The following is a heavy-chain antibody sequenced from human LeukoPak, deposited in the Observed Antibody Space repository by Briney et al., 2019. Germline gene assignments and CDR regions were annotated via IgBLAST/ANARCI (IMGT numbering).Heavy chain of an antibody. CDR3: ARAVSGRFDY. CDR1: GGSISSGGYS. CDR2: IYHSGST. J-gene: IGHJ4*02. D-gene: IGHD6-19*01. Sequence: PSETLSLTCAVSGGSISSGGYSWSWIRQPPGKGLEWIGYIYHSGSTYYNPSLKSRVTISVDRSKNQFSLKLSSVTAADTAVYYCARAVSGRFDYWGQGTLVTVSS. V-gene: IGHV4-30-2*01.